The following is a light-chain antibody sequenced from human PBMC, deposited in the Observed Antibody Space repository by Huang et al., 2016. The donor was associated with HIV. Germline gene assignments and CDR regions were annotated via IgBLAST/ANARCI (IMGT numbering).Light chain of an antibody. CDR1: QTVSNH. CDR3: QQYHKWLAIT. J-gene: IGKJ5*01. CDR2: DAT. Sequence: EIVMTQSPATLSVSPGEGATLSCRASQTVSNHLAWYQHNPGQAPRRLIYDATTRATGFPARFSGSGSGTEFTLTISTLQAEDVVIYYCQQYHKWLAITFGQGTRLEIK. V-gene: IGKV3-15*01.